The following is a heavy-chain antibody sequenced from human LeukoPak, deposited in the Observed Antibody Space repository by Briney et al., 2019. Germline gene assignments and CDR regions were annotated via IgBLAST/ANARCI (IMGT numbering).Heavy chain of an antibody. CDR3: AKAAAGFNWYYYGMDV. D-gene: IGHD6-13*01. V-gene: IGHV3-11*01. Sequence: GGSLRLSCAASRFTFSDYYISWIRQAPGKGLEWVSYISSSGSTIYYADSVKGRFTISRDNAKNSLYLQMNSLRAEDTAVYYCAKAAAGFNWYYYGMDVWGQGTTVTVSS. CDR2: ISSSGSTI. CDR1: RFTFSDYY. J-gene: IGHJ6*02.